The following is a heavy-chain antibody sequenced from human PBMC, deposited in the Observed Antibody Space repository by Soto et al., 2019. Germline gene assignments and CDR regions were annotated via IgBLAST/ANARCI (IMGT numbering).Heavy chain of an antibody. CDR2: ISTYSGDT. D-gene: IGHD5-12*01. CDR3: ARHHGPTTSENWFDP. Sequence: QVHLVQSGGEVKTHGASVKVSCQDSGYTFFTYDISWVRQAPGQGLEWMGWISTYSGDTKYAQKFQGRVTMTTDTSTTTAYLELRSLRSDDTAVYYCARHHGPTTSENWFDPWGQGTLVTVSS. V-gene: IGHV1-18*01. CDR1: GYTFFTYD. J-gene: IGHJ5*02.